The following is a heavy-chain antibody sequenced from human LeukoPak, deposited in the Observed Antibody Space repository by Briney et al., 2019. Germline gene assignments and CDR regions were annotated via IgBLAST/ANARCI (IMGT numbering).Heavy chain of an antibody. V-gene: IGHV3-11*04. CDR3: ARDLRFLEWLPNSRDLTPPAD. CDR1: GFTFSDYY. CDR2: ISSSGSTI. J-gene: IGHJ4*02. Sequence: GGSLRLSCAASGFTFSDYYMSWIRQAPGKGLEWVSYISSSGSTIYYADSVKGRFTISRDNAKNSLYLQMNSLRAEDTAVYYCARDLRFLEWLPNSRDLTPPADWGQGTLVTVSS. D-gene: IGHD3-3*01.